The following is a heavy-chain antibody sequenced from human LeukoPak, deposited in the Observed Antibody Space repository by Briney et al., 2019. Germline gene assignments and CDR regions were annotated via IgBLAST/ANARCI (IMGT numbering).Heavy chain of an antibody. V-gene: IGHV3-30*02. CDR3: AKGQGAIVVVASPDY. Sequence: GGSLRLSRAASGFTFSNYGMHWVRQAPGKGLDWVAFIRDDGHNKYYADSVKGRFTISRDNSKSTLYLQMNSLRADDTAVYYCAKGQGAIVVVASPDYWGQGTLVTVSS. CDR1: GFTFSNYG. CDR2: IRDDGHNK. D-gene: IGHD2-2*01. J-gene: IGHJ4*02.